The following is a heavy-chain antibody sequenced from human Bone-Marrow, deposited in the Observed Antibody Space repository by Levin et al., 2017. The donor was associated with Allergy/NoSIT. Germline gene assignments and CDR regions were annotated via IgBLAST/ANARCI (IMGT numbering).Heavy chain of an antibody. CDR2: ISGSGGST. V-gene: IGHV3-23*01. Sequence: GGSLRLSCAASGFTFSSYAMSWVRQAPGKGLEWVSAISGSGGSTYYADSVKGRFTISRDNSKNTLYLQMNSLRAEDTAVYYCAKGSTTTVTTIGFYFDYWGQGTLVTVSS. CDR1: GFTFSSYA. D-gene: IGHD4-17*01. CDR3: AKGSTTTVTTIGFYFDY. J-gene: IGHJ4*02.